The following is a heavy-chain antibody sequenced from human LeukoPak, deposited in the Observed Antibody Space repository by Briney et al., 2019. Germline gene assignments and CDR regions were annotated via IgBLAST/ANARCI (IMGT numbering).Heavy chain of an antibody. CDR2: IYSSGSA. D-gene: IGHD2-2*01. J-gene: IGHJ4*02. V-gene: IGHV4-4*07. CDR1: GGSISSYY. Sequence: ETLSLTCTDPGGSISSYYWTWIRRPAGKGLEWIWHIYSSGSAKYSPPLKSRVTMSVDTYKNQFALKLSSVTAADTAVYYCAREVRCSTTRCYGLFDYWGQGTLVTVSS. CDR3: AREVRCSTTRCYGLFDY.